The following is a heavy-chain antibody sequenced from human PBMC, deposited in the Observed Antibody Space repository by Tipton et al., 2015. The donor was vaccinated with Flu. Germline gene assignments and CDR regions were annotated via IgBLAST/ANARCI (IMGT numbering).Heavy chain of an antibody. CDR3: ARWPSAIKAFDV. D-gene: IGHD5-24*01. V-gene: IGHV4-59*08. Sequence: TLSLTCTVSGGSISSYYWNWIRQPPGKGLEWIGYVYHDGITTYNPSLKSRLTMSVDTSRNQFSLKLRSVTAADTAVYYCARWPSAIKAFDVWGQGTMVTVSS. J-gene: IGHJ3*01. CDR1: GGSISSYY. CDR2: VYHDGIT.